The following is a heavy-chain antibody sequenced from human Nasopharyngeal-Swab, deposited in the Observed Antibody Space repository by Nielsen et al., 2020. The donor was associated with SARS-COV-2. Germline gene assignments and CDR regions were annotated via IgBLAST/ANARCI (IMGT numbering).Heavy chain of an antibody. Sequence: SETLSLTCTVSGYSISSGYYWGWTRQPPGKGLELIGSIYHSGSTYYNPSLKSRVTISVDTSKNQFSLKLSSVTAADTAVYYCAREGYSYGNNWFDPWGQGTLVTVSS. CDR2: IYHSGST. CDR1: GYSISSGYY. D-gene: IGHD5-18*01. J-gene: IGHJ5*02. V-gene: IGHV4-38-2*02. CDR3: AREGYSYGNNWFDP.